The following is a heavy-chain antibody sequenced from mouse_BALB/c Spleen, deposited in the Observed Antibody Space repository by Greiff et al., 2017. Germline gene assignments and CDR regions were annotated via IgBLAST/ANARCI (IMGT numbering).Heavy chain of an antibody. Sequence: EVHLVESGGGLVQPGGSLKLSCAASGFTFSSYTMSWVRQTPEQRLEWVAYISNGGGSTYYPDTVKGRFTISRDNAKNTLYLQMSSLKSEDTAMYYCARRYYGYDDMDYWGQGTTLTVSS. CDR2: ISNGGGST. CDR3: ARRYYGYDDMDY. V-gene: IGHV5-12-2*01. J-gene: IGHJ2*01. D-gene: IGHD1-2*01. CDR1: GFTFSSYT.